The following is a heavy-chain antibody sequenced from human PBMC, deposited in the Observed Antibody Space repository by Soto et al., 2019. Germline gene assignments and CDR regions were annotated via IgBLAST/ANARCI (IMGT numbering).Heavy chain of an antibody. CDR3: GRHQGSETFHSCQEF. Sequence: AGTLNLPSAAAGVTFRAYSLNWARQAPGIGLEKISYISSGSRTIYYPDTVKDRCTNSRDNAKKSLYLHMNRLRDDDTGVYYCGRHQGSETFHSCQEFWGRRTLVTVS. CDR2: ISSGSRTI. D-gene: IGHD2-15*01. CDR1: GVTFRAYS. J-gene: IGHJ4*02. V-gene: IGHV3-48*02.